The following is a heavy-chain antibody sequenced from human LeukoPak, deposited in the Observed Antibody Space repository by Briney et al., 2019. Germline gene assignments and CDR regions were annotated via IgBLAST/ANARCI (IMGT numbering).Heavy chain of an antibody. D-gene: IGHD1-26*01. CDR3: ARGQGATVPQVGKNWFDP. CDR1: IDSFSNYH. Sequence: SETLSLTCAVYIDSFSNYHWNWIRQTPAKGTEWIGEVNESGGTNISPSLRSRVILSVDTSKTQFSLNLISVTVADTAIYDCARGQGATVPQVGKNWFDPWGQGTRVTVSS. V-gene: IGHV4-34*01. J-gene: IGHJ5*02. CDR2: VNESGGT.